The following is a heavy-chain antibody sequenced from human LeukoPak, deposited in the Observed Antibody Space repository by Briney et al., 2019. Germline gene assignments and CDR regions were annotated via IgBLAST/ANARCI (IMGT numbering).Heavy chain of an antibody. J-gene: IGHJ4*02. D-gene: IGHD5-12*01. Sequence: KSGGSLRLSCAAPGFTFSSYSMNWVRQAPGKGLEWVSFISSSSSYIYYADSVKGRFTISRDNAKNSLYLQMNSLRAEDTAVYYCAILADIVATIDYFDYWGQGTLVTVSS. CDR2: ISSSSSYI. V-gene: IGHV3-21*01. CDR3: AILADIVATIDYFDY. CDR1: GFTFSSYS.